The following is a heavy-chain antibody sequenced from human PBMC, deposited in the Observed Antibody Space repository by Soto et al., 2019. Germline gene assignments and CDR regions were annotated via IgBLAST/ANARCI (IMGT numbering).Heavy chain of an antibody. J-gene: IGHJ5*02. Sequence: GGSLRLSCAASGFTFSSYSMNWVRQAPGKGLEWVSSISSSSSYIYYADSVKGRFTISRDNAKNSLYLQMNSLRAEDTAVYYCARGEHLQGFDPWGQGTLVTVSS. V-gene: IGHV3-21*01. CDR2: ISSSSSYI. CDR1: GFTFSSYS. CDR3: ARGEHLQGFDP.